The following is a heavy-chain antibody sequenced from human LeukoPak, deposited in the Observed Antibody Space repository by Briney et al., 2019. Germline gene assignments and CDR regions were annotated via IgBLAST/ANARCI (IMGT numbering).Heavy chain of an antibody. CDR2: IYYSGST. CDR3: AISTNYDYVWGSYYY. Sequence: SETLSLTCTVSGGSISSSSYYWGWIRQPPGKGLESIGSIYYSGSTYYNPSLKSRVTISVDTSKNQFSLKLSSVTAADTAVYYCAISTNYDYVWGSYYYWGQGTLVTVSS. D-gene: IGHD3-16*01. CDR1: GGSISSSSYY. V-gene: IGHV4-39*01. J-gene: IGHJ4*02.